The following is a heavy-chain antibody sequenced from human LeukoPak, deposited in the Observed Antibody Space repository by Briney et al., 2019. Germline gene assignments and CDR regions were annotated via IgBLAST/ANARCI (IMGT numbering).Heavy chain of an antibody. V-gene: IGHV4-59*01. CDR1: GGSIRNYY. J-gene: IGHJ4*02. Sequence: PSETLSLICSVSGGSIRNYYWGWMRQPPGKGLEWIGYMSYGGSTYYNPSLKSRVTISADTSKNQFSLSLNSVTAADTAICYCARGPTVPSSSWYVPDYWGQGTLVTVSS. D-gene: IGHD6-13*01. CDR3: ARGPTVPSSSWYVPDY. CDR2: MSYGGST.